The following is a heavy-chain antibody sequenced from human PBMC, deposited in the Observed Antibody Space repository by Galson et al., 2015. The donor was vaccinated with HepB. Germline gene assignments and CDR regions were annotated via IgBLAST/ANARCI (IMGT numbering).Heavy chain of an antibody. CDR1: GFTFSSYA. CDR2: ISYDGSNK. D-gene: IGHD3-10*01. J-gene: IGHJ4*02. V-gene: IGHV3-30*04. CDR3: ARDVIYYGSGGYGGLNDY. Sequence: SLRLSCAASGFTFSSYAMHWVRQAPGKGLEWVAVISYDGSNKYYADSVKGRFTISRDNSKNTLYLQMNSLRAEDTAVYYCARDVIYYGSGGYGGLNDYWGQGTLVTISS.